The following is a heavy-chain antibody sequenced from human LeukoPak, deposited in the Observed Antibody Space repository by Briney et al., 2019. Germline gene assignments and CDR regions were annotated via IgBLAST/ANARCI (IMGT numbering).Heavy chain of an antibody. Sequence: SGPTLVNPTQTLTLTCTFSGFSFRSSGVGVGWIRQPPGKALEWLALIYWNDDKHYSPSLKSRLTITRDTSKNQVVLTMTNMDPVDTATYFCARGVRDYLFSTGYFPRVDYWGQGTLVPVSS. V-gene: IGHV2-5*01. CDR2: IYWNDDK. CDR1: GFSFRSSGVG. D-gene: IGHD3/OR15-3a*01. J-gene: IGHJ4*02. CDR3: ARGVRDYLFSTGYFPRVDY.